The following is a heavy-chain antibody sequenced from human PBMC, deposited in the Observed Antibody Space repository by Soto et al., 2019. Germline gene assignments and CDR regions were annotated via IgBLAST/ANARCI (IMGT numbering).Heavy chain of an antibody. D-gene: IGHD3-16*01. CDR1: GGSISDGDYY. V-gene: IGHV4-30-4*01. Sequence: QVQLQESGPGLVEPSQTLSLTCTVSGGSISDGDYYWSWIRQSPGKGLEWIGYLYYSGGTYPNPSLESRLALSLDRSKNQFSLKLSSVTAADTAVYFCARDQPIGRIGGKYYYYGLDAWGQGTTVTVSS. CDR3: ARDQPIGRIGGKYYYYGLDA. CDR2: LYYSGGT. J-gene: IGHJ6*02.